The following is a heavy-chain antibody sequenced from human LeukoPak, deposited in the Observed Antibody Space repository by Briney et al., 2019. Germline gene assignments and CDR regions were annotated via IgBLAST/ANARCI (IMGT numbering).Heavy chain of an antibody. Sequence: SVKVSCKASGDTFTSYAISWVRQAPGQGLEWMGGIIPIFGTANYAQKFQGRVTMTADESTGTAYMELSSLRSEDTAVYYCARDPDYGSGQGYWGQGTLVTVSS. CDR3: ARDPDYGSGQGY. V-gene: IGHV1-69*13. J-gene: IGHJ4*02. D-gene: IGHD3-10*01. CDR1: GDTFTSYA. CDR2: IIPIFGTA.